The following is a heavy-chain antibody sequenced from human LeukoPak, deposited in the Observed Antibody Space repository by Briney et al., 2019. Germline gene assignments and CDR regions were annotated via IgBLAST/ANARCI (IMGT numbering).Heavy chain of an antibody. D-gene: IGHD3-3*01. CDR2: IYYSGST. J-gene: IGHJ4*02. CDR1: GGSISSYY. CDR3: ARDGDYDFWSGYPAPLDY. V-gene: IGHV4-59*01. Sequence: SETLSLTCTVSGGSISSYYWSWIRQPPGKGLEWIGYIYYSGSTNYNPSLKSRVTISVDTSKTQFSLKLSSVTTADTAVYYCARDGDYDFWSGYPAPLDYWGQGTLVTVSS.